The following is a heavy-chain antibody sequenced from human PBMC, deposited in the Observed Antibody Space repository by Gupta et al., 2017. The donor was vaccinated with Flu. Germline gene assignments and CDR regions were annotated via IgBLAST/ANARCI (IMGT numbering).Heavy chain of an antibody. J-gene: IGHJ4*02. V-gene: IGHV4-34*01. CDR2: INHSGST. Sequence: RQPPGKGLEWIGEINHSGSTNYNPSLKSRVTISVDTSKNQFSLKLSSVTAADTAVYYCARAGGSYSSRYFDYWGQGTLVTVSS. CDR3: ARAGGSYSSRYFDY. D-gene: IGHD1-26*01.